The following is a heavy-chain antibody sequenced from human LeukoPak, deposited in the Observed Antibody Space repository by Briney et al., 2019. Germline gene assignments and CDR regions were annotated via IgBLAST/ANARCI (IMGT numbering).Heavy chain of an antibody. V-gene: IGHV5-51*01. CDR1: GYSFTSYW. J-gene: IGHJ5*02. D-gene: IGHD3-9*01. CDR2: IYPGDSDT. CDR3: ARQVGKTYYDILTGYSYWFDP. Sequence: GECLKISCKGSGYSFTSYWIGWVRHMPGKGLEWMGIIYPGDSDTRYSPSFQGQVTISADKCISTAYLQWSSLEASDTAMYYCARQVGKTYYDILTGYSYWFDPWGQGTLVTVSS.